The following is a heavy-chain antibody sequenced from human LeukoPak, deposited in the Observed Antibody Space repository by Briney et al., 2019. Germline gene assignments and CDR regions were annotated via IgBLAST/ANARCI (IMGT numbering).Heavy chain of an antibody. J-gene: IGHJ4*02. V-gene: IGHV3-23*01. CDR2: ISNNGGYT. CDR1: GFTFSSSA. D-gene: IGHD2-15*01. CDR3: AKQLGYCSDGSCYFPY. Sequence: GSLRLSCAASGFTFSSSAMSWVRQAPGKGLEWISAISNNGGYTYYADSVQGRFTISRDNSKSTLCLQMNSLRAEDTAVYYCAKQLGYCSDGSCYFPYWGQGTLVTVSS.